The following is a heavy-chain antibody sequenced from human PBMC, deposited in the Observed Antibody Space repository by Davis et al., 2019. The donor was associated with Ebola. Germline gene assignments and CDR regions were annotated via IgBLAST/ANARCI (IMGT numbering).Heavy chain of an antibody. V-gene: IGHV3-73*01. J-gene: IGHJ6*04. CDR1: GFTFSVSA. Sequence: GESLKISCAASGFTFSVSAIHWVRQASGRGLEWVGRIRTKTNRYATAYTASVKGRFTVSRDDSRNTAYLHLNSLKTEDTAVYYGTRLDYGMDVWGKGTTVTVSS. CDR3: TRLDYGMDV. CDR2: IRTKTNRYAT.